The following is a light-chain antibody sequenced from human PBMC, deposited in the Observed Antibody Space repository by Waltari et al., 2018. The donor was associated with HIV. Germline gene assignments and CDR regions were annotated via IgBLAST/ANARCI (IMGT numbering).Light chain of an antibody. V-gene: IGKV1-39*01. CDR1: QRGTNK. J-gene: IGKJ3*01. CDR3: QQSFRSPLP. Sequence: DIEMTQSPSYLSASVGDSVTITCRASQRGTNKVNWYQQKPGQAPKVLIYDASTLQRRVQSRCRGGGCWTDFTLTSISLQRYDFAPYFCQQSFRSPLPVGPGTKVDI. CDR2: DAS.